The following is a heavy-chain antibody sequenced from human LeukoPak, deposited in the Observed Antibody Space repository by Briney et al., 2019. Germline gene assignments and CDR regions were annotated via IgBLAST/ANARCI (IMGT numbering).Heavy chain of an antibody. Sequence: GASVKVSCKASGGTFSSYAISWVRQAPGQGLEWMGGIIPIFGTANYAQKFQGRVTITADKSTSTAYMELSSLRSEDTAVYYCARVVHYYYYYGMDVWGKGTTVTVSS. J-gene: IGHJ6*04. V-gene: IGHV1-69*06. CDR1: GGTFSSYA. CDR3: ARVVHYYYYYGMDV. CDR2: IIPIFGTA.